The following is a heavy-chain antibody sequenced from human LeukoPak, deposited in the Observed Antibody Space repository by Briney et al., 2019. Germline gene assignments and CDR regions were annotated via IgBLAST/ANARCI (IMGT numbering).Heavy chain of an antibody. V-gene: IGHV5-51*01. CDR2: ISPGDSDT. CDR1: GYCSTSYL. Sequence: LKISCKGSGYCSTSYLSGWRRHMAGEGLERVGIISPGDSDTRYSPSFQGQITISADKSISAAYLQWSSLKASDTAMYYCARLGIANWFDPWGQGTLVSVSS. J-gene: IGHJ5*02. D-gene: IGHD6-13*01. CDR3: ARLGIANWFDP.